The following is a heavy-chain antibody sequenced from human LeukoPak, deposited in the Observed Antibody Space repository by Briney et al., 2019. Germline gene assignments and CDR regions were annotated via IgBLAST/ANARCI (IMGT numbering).Heavy chain of an antibody. J-gene: IGHJ5*01. D-gene: IGHD2-8*02. CDR3: ARVAVSGPTGWFDS. CDR2: ISSTSAYI. Sequence: GGSLRLSCAGSGFALKSYSLSWVRQAPGKGLEWVSSISSTSAYIHYADSVKGRFTISRDNVDNVVYLEMNSLGAEDTATYYCARVAVSGPTGWFDSWGQGTLVIVSS. CDR1: GFALKSYS. V-gene: IGHV3-21*01.